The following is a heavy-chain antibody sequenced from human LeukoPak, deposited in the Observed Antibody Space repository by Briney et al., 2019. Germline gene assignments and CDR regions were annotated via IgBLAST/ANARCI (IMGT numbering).Heavy chain of an antibody. D-gene: IGHD3-16*02. Sequence: GGSLRLSCAASGFTFSSYAMHWVRQAPGKGLEWVAVISYDGSNKYYADSVKGRFTISRDNSKNTLYLQMNSLRAEDTAVYYCARDDYVWGSYRNLDYWGQGTLVTVSS. V-gene: IGHV3-30-3*01. CDR3: ARDDYVWGSYRNLDY. CDR1: GFTFSSYA. CDR2: ISYDGSNK. J-gene: IGHJ4*02.